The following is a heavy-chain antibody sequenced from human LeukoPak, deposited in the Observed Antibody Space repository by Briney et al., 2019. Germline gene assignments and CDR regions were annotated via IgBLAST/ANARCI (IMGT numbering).Heavy chain of an antibody. Sequence: SETLSLTCAVYGGSFSGYYWSWIRQPPGKGLEWIGEINHSGSTNYNPSLKSRVTISVDTSKNQFSLKLSSVTAADTAVYYCASGYCSSTSCRIYSSSGRADYWGQGTLVTVSS. D-gene: IGHD2-2*01. CDR1: GGSFSGYY. J-gene: IGHJ4*02. CDR2: INHSGST. V-gene: IGHV4-34*01. CDR3: ASGYCSSTSCRIYSSSGRADY.